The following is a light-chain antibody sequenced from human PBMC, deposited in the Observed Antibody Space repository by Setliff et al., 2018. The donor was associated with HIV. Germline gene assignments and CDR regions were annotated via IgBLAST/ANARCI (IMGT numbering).Light chain of an antibody. V-gene: IGLV2-23*01. CDR2: EGS. J-gene: IGLJ1*01. Sequence: QSALAQPVSVSGSPGQSITISCTGTSSHVGSYNLVSWYKQHPGKVPKLMIYEGSKRPSEVSNRFSVSKSGNTDTLTISGLLAEAEADYYCCSYAGHYSYVFGTGTKVTGL. CDR1: SSHVGSYNL. CDR3: CSYAGHYSYV.